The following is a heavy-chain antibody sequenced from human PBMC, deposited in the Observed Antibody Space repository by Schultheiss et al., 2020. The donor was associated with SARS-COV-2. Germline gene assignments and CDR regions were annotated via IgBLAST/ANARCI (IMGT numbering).Heavy chain of an antibody. V-gene: IGHV3-23*01. D-gene: IGHD6-13*01. J-gene: IGHJ3*02. CDR2: INLSGEST. Sequence: GGSLRLSCAAAGFTFNDYYMSWIRQAPGKGLEAVSTINLSGESTYYATSVKGRFTISRDNSKNTLYLQMNSLTDEDTAVYYCARVSAKQLVRDAFDIWGQGTMVTVSS. CDR1: GFTFNDYY. CDR3: ARVSAKQLVRDAFDI.